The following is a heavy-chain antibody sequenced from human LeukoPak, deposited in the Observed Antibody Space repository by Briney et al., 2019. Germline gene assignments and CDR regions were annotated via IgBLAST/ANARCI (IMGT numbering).Heavy chain of an antibody. CDR1: GFTFSSYT. J-gene: IGHJ4*02. CDR3: ARDLKLLDY. CDR2: ITSNSSYI. D-gene: IGHD3-9*01. Sequence: PGGSLRLSCAASGFTFSSYTMNWVRQAPGKGLEWVSSITSNSSYIYYPDSVKGRFTISRDNAKNSLYLEMNSLRAEDTAVYYCARDLKLLDYWGQGTLVTVSS. V-gene: IGHV3-21*01.